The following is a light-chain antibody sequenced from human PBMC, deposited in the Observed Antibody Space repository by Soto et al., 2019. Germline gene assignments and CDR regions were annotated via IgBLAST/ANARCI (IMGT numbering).Light chain of an antibody. CDR2: AAS. Sequence: DIQLTQSPSFLSASVGDRVTITCRTSQDISSYLAWYQQKPGKAPQLLISAASTLQSGVPSRFSGSGSGTEFTLTISSLQPEDFATYDCQQLKSYPHSFGGGTKVEI. CDR3: QQLKSYPHS. CDR1: QDISSY. V-gene: IGKV1-9*01. J-gene: IGKJ4*01.